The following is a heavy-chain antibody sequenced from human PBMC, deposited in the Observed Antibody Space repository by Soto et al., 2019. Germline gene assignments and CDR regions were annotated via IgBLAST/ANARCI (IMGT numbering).Heavy chain of an antibody. CDR2: IYPGDSDT. CDR3: ARGGPRYYYYYGMDV. J-gene: IGHJ6*02. D-gene: IGHD2-15*01. V-gene: IGHV5-51*01. CDR1: GYSFTSYW. Sequence: GESLKISCKGSGYSFTSYWIGWVRQMPGKGLEWMGIIYPGDSDTRYSPSFQGQVTISADKSISTAYLQWSSLKASDTATYYCARGGPRYYYYYGMDVWGQGTTVTVSS.